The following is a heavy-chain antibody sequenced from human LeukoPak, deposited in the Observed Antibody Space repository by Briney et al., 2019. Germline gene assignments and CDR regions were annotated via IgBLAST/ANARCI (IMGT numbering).Heavy chain of an antibody. CDR1: GYTFTSYG. CDR2: ISAYNGNT. Sequence: ASVKVSCEASGYTFTSYGISWVRQAPGQGLEWMGWISAYNGNTNYAQKLQGRVTMTTDTSTSTAYMELRSLRSDDTAVYYCARDRIDIVVVPAAQPLFDYWGQGTLVTVSS. CDR3: ARDRIDIVVVPAAQPLFDY. D-gene: IGHD2-2*01. J-gene: IGHJ4*02. V-gene: IGHV1-18*01.